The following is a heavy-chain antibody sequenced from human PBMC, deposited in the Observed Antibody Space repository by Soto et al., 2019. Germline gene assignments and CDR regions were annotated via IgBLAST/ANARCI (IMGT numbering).Heavy chain of an antibody. CDR2: IIPIFGTA. V-gene: IGHV1-69*01. D-gene: IGHD3-10*01. Sequence: QVQLVQSGAEVKKPGSSVKVSCKASGGTFSSYAISWVRQAPGQGLEWMGGIIPIFGTANYAQKFQGRVTITADESTSTAYMELSSLRSEDTAVYYCARAGYYYGSAHDHNWFDPWGQGTLVTVSS. J-gene: IGHJ5*02. CDR3: ARAGYYYGSAHDHNWFDP. CDR1: GGTFSSYA.